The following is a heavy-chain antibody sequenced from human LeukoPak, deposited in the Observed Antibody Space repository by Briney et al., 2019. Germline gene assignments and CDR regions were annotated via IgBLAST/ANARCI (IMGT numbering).Heavy chain of an antibody. J-gene: IGHJ4*02. Sequence: PGGSLRLSCAVSGFNFRDHWMDWVRQAPGKGLEWVGYIKNDGSESYYVDSLKGRFSISRDNTNNALYLQMNSLRVEDTAVYYCAKNNGWFHLAQWGQGTLVTVSS. V-gene: IGHV3-7*03. CDR2: IKNDGSES. CDR3: AKNNGWFHLAQ. D-gene: IGHD6-19*01. CDR1: GFNFRDHW.